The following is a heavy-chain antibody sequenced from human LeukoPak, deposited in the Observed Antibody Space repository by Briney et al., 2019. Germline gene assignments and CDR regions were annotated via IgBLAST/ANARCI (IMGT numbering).Heavy chain of an antibody. J-gene: IGHJ4*02. V-gene: IGHV1-2*02. D-gene: IGHD3-9*01. CDR1: GYTFTDYY. Sequence: GASVKVSCKASGYTFTDYYMHWVRQAPGQGLEWMGWINPNSRGTNYAQKFQGRVTMTRDTSISTAYMELSRLRSDDTAVYYCARGMGSYDISTGSNLDYWGQGTLVTVSS. CDR3: ARGMGSYDISTGSNLDY. CDR2: INPNSRGT.